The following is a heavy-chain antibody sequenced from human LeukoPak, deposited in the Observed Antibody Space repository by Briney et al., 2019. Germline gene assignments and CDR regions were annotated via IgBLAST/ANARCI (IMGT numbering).Heavy chain of an antibody. CDR3: ARDNEHYFDS. J-gene: IGHJ4*02. D-gene: IGHD1-1*01. V-gene: IGHV3-33*01. CDR1: GFTFSSYG. CDR2: VWYDGSNK. Sequence: GRSLRLSCAASGFTFSSYGMHWVRQAPGKGLEWVAVVWYDGSNKYYADSVKGRFTISRDNSKNTLYLQMNSLRAEDTAVYYCARDNEHYFDSWGQGTLVTVSS.